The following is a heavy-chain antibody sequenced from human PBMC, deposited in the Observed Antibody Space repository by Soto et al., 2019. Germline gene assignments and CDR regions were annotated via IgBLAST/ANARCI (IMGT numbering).Heavy chain of an antibody. CDR3: AISGYSHGQDYYGMDV. D-gene: IGHD5-18*01. CDR2: IYPGDSYT. V-gene: IGHV5-51*01. Sequence: GESLKISCKGSGYSFTSYWIGWVRQMPGKGLEWMGIIYPGDSYTRYSPSFQGQVTISADKSISTAYLQWSSLKASDTAMYYCAISGYSHGQDYYGMDVWGQGTTVTVSS. CDR1: GYSFTSYW. J-gene: IGHJ6*02.